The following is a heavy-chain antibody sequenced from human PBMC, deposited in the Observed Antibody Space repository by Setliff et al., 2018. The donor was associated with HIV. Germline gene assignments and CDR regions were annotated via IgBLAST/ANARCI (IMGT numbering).Heavy chain of an antibody. CDR2: IGGSGSAR. CDR3: ARDPFLAQGFWSGYYSDY. D-gene: IGHD3-3*01. J-gene: IGHJ4*02. V-gene: IGHV3-48*03. Sequence: GGSLRLSCATSGFIFSSYEMNWVRQTPGKGLEWVSYIGGSGSARYYADSVKGRFTIFRDNAKNSVYLQMNSLRAEDTAVYYCARDPFLAQGFWSGYYSDYWGQGTLVTVSS. CDR1: GFIFSSYE.